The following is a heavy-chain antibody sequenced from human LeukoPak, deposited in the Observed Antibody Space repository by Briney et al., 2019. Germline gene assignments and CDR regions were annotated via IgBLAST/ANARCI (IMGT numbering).Heavy chain of an antibody. V-gene: IGHV3-30*02. CDR1: GFTFNSFA. CDR2: IQSDGSDK. Sequence: GGSLRLSCAASGFTFNSFAMHWVRQAPGKGLEHLAFIQSDGSDKYYADSVKGRFTISRDNSKNTLYLQMNGLRGDDTAVYYCAREGGRDGYNLFDYWGQGTLVTVSS. J-gene: IGHJ4*02. D-gene: IGHD5-24*01. CDR3: AREGGRDGYNLFDY.